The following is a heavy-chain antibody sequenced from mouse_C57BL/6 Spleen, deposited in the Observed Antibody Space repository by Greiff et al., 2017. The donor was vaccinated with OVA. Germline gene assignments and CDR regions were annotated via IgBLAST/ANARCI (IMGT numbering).Heavy chain of an antibody. CDR3: ARKLANWDYFDY. J-gene: IGHJ2*01. CDR2: ISSGGSYT. Sequence: HLVESGGDLVKPGGSLKLPCAASGFTFRSYGMSWVRQTPDKRLEWVATISSGGSYTYYPDSVKGRFTISRDNAKNTLYLQMSSLKSEDTAMYYCARKLANWDYFDYWGQGTTLTVSS. D-gene: IGHD4-1*01. V-gene: IGHV5-6*01. CDR1: GFTFRSYG.